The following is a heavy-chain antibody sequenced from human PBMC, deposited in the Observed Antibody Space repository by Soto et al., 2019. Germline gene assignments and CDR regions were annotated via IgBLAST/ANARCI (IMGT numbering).Heavy chain of an antibody. D-gene: IGHD2-2*01. V-gene: IGHV3-23*01. J-gene: IGHJ3*02. CDR1: GCTFSSYA. Sequence: GGSLRRSCAAFGCTFSSYAMSWVRQAPGKGLEWVSAISGSGGSTYYADSVKGRFTISRDNSKNTLYLQMNSLRAEDTAVYYCAKGPQLLFYHYAFDIWGQGTMVTV. CDR2: ISGSGGST. CDR3: AKGPQLLFYHYAFDI.